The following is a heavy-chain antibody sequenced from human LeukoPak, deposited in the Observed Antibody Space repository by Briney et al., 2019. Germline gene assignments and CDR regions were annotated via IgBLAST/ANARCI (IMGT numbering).Heavy chain of an antibody. D-gene: IGHD6-13*01. Sequence: PSETLSLTCAVYGGSFSGYYWSWIRQPPGKGLEWIGEINHSGSTNYNPSLKSRVTISVDTSKNQFSLKLSSVTAADTAVYYCARTYRSCFDYWGQGTLVTVSS. CDR1: GGSFSGYY. CDR3: ARTYRSCFDY. V-gene: IGHV4-34*01. CDR2: INHSGST. J-gene: IGHJ4*02.